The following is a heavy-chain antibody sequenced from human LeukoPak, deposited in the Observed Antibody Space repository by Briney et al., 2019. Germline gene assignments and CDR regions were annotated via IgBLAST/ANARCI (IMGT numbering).Heavy chain of an antibody. J-gene: IGHJ4*02. CDR1: GYTFTSYY. CDR3: ARDGGYCSTTSCYAFY. Sequence: ASVKVSCKASGYTFTSYYMHGVRRAPGKGLEWMGIFHPSGGSTNYAQKFQGRVTMTRDTSTSTLYMELSSLRSDDTAVYYCARDGGYCSTTSCYAFYWGQGTPVTVSS. D-gene: IGHD2-2*01. CDR2: FHPSGGST. V-gene: IGHV1-46*01.